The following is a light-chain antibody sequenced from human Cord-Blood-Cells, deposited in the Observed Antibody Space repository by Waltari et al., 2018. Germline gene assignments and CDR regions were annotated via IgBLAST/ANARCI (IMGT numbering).Light chain of an antibody. V-gene: IGKV3-15*01. CDR1: QSVSSN. J-gene: IGKJ4*01. Sequence: EIVMTQSPATLSVSPGDSATLSCRASQSVSSNLARYQQKPGQAPRLLIYGATTRATGIPARFSGSGSGTEFTLTISSLQSEDFAVYYCQQYNNWPPLTFGGGTKVEIK. CDR3: QQYNNWPPLT. CDR2: GAT.